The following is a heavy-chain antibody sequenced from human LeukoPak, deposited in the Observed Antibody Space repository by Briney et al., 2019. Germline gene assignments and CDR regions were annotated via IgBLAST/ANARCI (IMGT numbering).Heavy chain of an antibody. J-gene: IGHJ4*02. CDR1: GYTFTGYY. Sequence: ASVKDSCKGSGYTFTGYYMHWVRQAPGQGLEWMGWINPNSGGTNYAQRFQGRVTMTRDTSISTAYMELSRLRSDDTAVYYCARSPREYSSSWYLPFDYWGQGTLVTVSS. CDR2: INPNSGGT. D-gene: IGHD6-13*01. V-gene: IGHV1-2*02. CDR3: ARSPREYSSSWYLPFDY.